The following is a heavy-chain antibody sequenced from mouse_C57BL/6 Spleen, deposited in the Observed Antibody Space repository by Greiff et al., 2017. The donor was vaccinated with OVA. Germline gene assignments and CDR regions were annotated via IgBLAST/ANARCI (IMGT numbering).Heavy chain of an antibody. J-gene: IGHJ2*01. V-gene: IGHV1-69*01. CDR2: IDPSDSYT. CDR1: GYTFTSYW. D-gene: IGHD1-1*01. Sequence: VQLQQSGAELVMPGASVKLSCKASGYTFTSYWMHWVKQRPGQGLEWIGEIDPSDSYTNYNQKFKGKSTLTVDKSSSTAYMQLSSLTSEDSAVYYGARWYDYGSSLYYFDYWGQGTTLTVSS. CDR3: ARWYDYGSSLYYFDY.